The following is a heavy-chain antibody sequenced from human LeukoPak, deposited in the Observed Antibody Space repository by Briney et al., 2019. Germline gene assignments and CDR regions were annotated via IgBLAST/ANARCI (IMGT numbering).Heavy chain of an antibody. CDR3: ARALSRAAVAAPDY. J-gene: IGHJ4*02. D-gene: IGHD6-19*01. Sequence: SETLSLTCTVSGGSISRANYCWGWIRQPPGKGLEWIGNIYYSGSTEYNPSLKSRVTISVGTSKDQFSLKLSSVTAADTAVYYCARALSRAAVAAPDYWGQGTLVTVSS. CDR2: IYYSGST. CDR1: GGSISRANYC. V-gene: IGHV4-39*01.